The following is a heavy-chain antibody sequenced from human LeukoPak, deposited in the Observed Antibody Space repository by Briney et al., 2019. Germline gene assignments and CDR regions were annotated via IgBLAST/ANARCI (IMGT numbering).Heavy chain of an antibody. CDR2: ISSSSSYI. CDR1: GFTFSSYS. J-gene: IGHJ4*02. Sequence: PGGSLRLSSAVSGFTFSSYSMNWVRQAPGKGLEWVSSISSSSSYIYYADSVKSRFTISRDNAKNSLYLQMNSLRAEDTAVYYCARDSRGCCSTSCYLHFDYWGQGTLVTVSS. CDR3: ARDSRGCCSTSCYLHFDY. D-gene: IGHD2-2*01. V-gene: IGHV3-21*01.